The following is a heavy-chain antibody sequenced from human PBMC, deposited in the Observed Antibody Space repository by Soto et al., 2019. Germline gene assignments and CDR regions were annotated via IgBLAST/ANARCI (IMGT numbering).Heavy chain of an antibody. J-gene: IGHJ5*02. CDR2: IYYSGST. D-gene: IGHD5-12*01. CDR3: ARGIYSGYDYTWFDP. CDR1: GGSISSGDYY. V-gene: IGHV4-30-4*02. Sequence: SDTLSLTCTVSGGSISSGDYYWSWIRQPPGKGLEWIGYIYYSGSTYYNPSLKSRVTISVDTSKNQFSLKLSSVTAAHTAVYYCARGIYSGYDYTWFDPWGQGTLVSVSS.